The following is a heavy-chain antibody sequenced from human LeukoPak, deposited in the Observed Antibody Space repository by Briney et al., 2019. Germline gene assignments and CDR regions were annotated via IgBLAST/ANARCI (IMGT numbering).Heavy chain of an antibody. Sequence: PGGSLRLSCAVSGFTIRIYGMHWVRQAPGKGLEWVSAISGSGGSTYYADSVKGRFTNSRDNSKNTLYLQMNSLRAEDTAVYYCAKSPASYYYDSSGYVDYWGQGTLVTVSS. D-gene: IGHD3-22*01. V-gene: IGHV3-23*01. J-gene: IGHJ4*02. CDR1: GFTIRIYG. CDR3: AKSPASYYYDSSGYVDY. CDR2: ISGSGGST.